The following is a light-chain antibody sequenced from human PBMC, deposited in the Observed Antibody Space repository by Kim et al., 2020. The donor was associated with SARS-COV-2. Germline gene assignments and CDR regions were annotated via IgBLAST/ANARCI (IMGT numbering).Light chain of an antibody. V-gene: IGKV3-20*01. CDR2: GAS. J-gene: IGKJ1*01. CDR1: QGVSSTF. Sequence: DIVLTQSPGTLSLSPGDRATLSCRASQGVSSTFLAWYQQKPGQAPRLLIYGASTRATGITHRFSGSGSGTDFTLTISTLEPEDFAVYYCQQYAGSPRTFGQGTKVDIK. CDR3: QQYAGSPRT.